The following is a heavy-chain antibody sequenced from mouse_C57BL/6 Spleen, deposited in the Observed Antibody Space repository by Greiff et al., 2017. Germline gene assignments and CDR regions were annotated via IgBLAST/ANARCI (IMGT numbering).Heavy chain of an antibody. CDR1: GYTFTSYW. Sequence: QVQLQQPGAELVKPAASVTLSCKASGYTFTSYWMHWVKQRPGRGLEWLGRIDPNSGGTKYNAKFKSKATLTVDKPSSTAYMQLSSLTSEDSAVYYCARGRAFITTVSYAMYYWGQGTSVTVSS. D-gene: IGHD1-1*01. CDR3: ARGRAFITTVSYAMYY. CDR2: IDPNSGGT. V-gene: IGHV1-72*01. J-gene: IGHJ4*01.